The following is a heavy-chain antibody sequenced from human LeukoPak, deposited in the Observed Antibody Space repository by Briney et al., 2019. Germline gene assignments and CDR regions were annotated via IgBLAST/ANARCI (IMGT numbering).Heavy chain of an antibody. Sequence: PGGSLRLSCAASGFTFSSFAMTWVRQAPGKGLEWVSDISGSGGSTYYADSVKGRFTVSRDNSKNTLYLQMNNLGAEDTAVYYGAKDSGGDGYKDHVDYWGQGTLVTVSS. CDR3: AKDSGGDGYKDHVDY. CDR2: ISGSGGST. V-gene: IGHV3-23*01. J-gene: IGHJ4*02. CDR1: GFTFSSFA. D-gene: IGHD5-24*01.